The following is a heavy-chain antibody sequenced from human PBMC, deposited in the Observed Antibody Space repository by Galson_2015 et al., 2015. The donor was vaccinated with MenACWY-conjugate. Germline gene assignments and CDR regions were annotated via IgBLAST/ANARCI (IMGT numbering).Heavy chain of an antibody. J-gene: IGHJ3*02. V-gene: IGHV3-13*04. D-gene: IGHD5-12*01. Sequence: SLRLSCAASGFTFSSYDMHWVRQARGKGLEWVSAIGTTGDTYYPGSVKGRFTISRENAKNSLYLQMNSLTVGDTAVYYCASAGRATTLSAVEIWGQETTVTVSA. CDR1: GFTFSSYD. CDR3: ASAGRATTLSAVEI. CDR2: IGTTGDT.